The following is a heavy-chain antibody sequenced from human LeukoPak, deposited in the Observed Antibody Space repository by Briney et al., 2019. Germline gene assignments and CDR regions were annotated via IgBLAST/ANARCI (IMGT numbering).Heavy chain of an antibody. J-gene: IGHJ4*02. V-gene: IGHV4-59*08. CDR2: IYYSGST. Sequence: SETLSLTCTVSAGSISSYYWNWLRQPPGKGLEWIGYIYYSGSTNYNPSLKSRVTISVDTSKNHFSLMLSSVTAADTAVYYCARHIRHFYYDSSGPHLYFDYWGQGTLVTVSS. CDR3: ARHIRHFYYDSSGPHLYFDY. CDR1: AGSISSYY. D-gene: IGHD3-22*01.